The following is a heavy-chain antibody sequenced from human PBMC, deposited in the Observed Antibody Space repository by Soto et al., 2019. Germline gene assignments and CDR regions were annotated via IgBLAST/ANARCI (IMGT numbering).Heavy chain of an antibody. CDR2: ISYDGSNK. J-gene: IGHJ2*01. V-gene: IGHV3-30*19. Sequence: PGGSLRLSCAASGFAFSRYGMHWVRQAPGKGLEWVAVISYDGSNKYYADSVKGRFTISRDNSKNTLYLQMNSLRAEDTAVYYCARPLWRNDYNWGYFDLWGRGTLVTVSS. D-gene: IGHD4-4*01. CDR1: GFAFSRYG. CDR3: ARPLWRNDYNWGYFDL.